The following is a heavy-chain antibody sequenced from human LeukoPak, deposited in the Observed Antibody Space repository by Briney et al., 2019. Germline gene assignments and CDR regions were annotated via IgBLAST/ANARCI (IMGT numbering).Heavy chain of an antibody. CDR3: ARGSCSSRSCYKRVNGLDV. CDR1: GFTVSNYD. Sequence: GGSLRLAWAASGFTVSNYDIRWVRQEAGNGLEWVSSIHTAGEIHYSGSVKGRFATSRENAKNSFYLQMNNLRAGDTAVYYCARGSCSSRSCYKRVNGLDVWGQGTPVTVSS. J-gene: IGHJ6*02. V-gene: IGHV3-13*01. CDR2: IHTAGEI. D-gene: IGHD2-2*01.